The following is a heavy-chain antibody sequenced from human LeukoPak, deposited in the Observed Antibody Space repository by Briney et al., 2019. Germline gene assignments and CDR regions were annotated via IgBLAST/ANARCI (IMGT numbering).Heavy chain of an antibody. CDR2: INHSGST. J-gene: IGHJ6*02. V-gene: IGHV4-34*01. CDR1: GGSFSGHY. CDR3: ARGTLSYYYDSSGYYYYYGMDV. D-gene: IGHD3-22*01. Sequence: SETLSLTCAVYGGSFSGHYWSWIRQPPGKGLEWMGEINHSGSTNYNPSLKSRITISIDTSKNQFSLKLSSVTAADTAVYYCARGTLSYYYDSSGYYYYYGMDVWGQGTTVTVTS.